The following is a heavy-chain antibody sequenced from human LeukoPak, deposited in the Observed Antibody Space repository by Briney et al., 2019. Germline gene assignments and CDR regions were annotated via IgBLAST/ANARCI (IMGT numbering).Heavy chain of an antibody. J-gene: IGHJ6*03. CDR1: GGTFSSYA. V-gene: IGHV1-69*04. D-gene: IGHD3-3*01. CDR2: IIPILGIA. Sequence: ASVKVSCKASGGTFSSYAISWVRQAPGQGLEWMGRIIPILGIANYAQKFQGRVTITADESTSTAYMELSSLRSEDTAVYYCASNSGVVINYYYYMDVWGKGTTVTVSS. CDR3: ASNSGVVINYYYYMDV.